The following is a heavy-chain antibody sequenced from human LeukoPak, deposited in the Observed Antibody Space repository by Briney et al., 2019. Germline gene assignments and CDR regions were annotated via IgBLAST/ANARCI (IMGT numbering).Heavy chain of an antibody. CDR2: ISYDGSIR. CDR1: EFSFNNFA. D-gene: IGHD1-1*01. CDR3: AREDNPLWFDP. J-gene: IGHJ5*02. V-gene: IGHV3-30-3*01. Sequence: GGSLRLSCAASEFSFNNFAMYWVRQAPGKGLEWLAVISYDGSIRYYVDSVKGRFTISRDNSNNTLHLQMNSLRAEDTALYYCAREDNPLWFDPWGQGTLVTVSS.